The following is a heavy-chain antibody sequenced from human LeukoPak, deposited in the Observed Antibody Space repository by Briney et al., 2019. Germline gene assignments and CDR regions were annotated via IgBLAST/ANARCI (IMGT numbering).Heavy chain of an antibody. CDR3: AKDGPGGYGMDV. D-gene: IGHD3-16*01. V-gene: IGHV3-9*01. J-gene: IGHJ6*02. CDR2: ISWNSGSI. CDR1: GFTFDDYA. Sequence: PGGSLRLSCAASGFTFDDYAMHWVRQAPGKGLEWVSGISWNSGSIGYADSVKGRFTISRDNAKNSLYLQMNSLRAEDTALYYCAKDGPGGYGMDVWGQGTTVTVSS.